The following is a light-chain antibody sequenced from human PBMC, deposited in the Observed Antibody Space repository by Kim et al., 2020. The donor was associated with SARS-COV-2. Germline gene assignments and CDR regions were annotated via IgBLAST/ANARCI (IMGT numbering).Light chain of an antibody. V-gene: IGKV1-NL1*01. CDR2: SAS. CDR3: QQYYRTPYT. Sequence: ASVGDRVTITCRASQDIRNSLAWYQQKPGKGPNLLVYSASTLESGVPSRFSGSGSGTDYTLTISSLLPEDFATYYCQQYYRTPYTFGQGTRLEI. CDR1: QDIRNS. J-gene: IGKJ2*01.